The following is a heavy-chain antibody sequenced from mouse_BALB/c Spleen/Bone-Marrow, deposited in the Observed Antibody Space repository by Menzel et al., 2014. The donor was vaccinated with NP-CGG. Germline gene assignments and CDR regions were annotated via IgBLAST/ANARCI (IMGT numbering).Heavy chain of an antibody. CDR2: ILPGSGST. Sequence: VQLQQSGTELMKPGASMKISRKATGYTFSSYWIEWVKQRPGHGLEWIGEILPGSGSTNYNEKFKGKATFTADTSSKTAYMQLSSLTSEDSAVYYCARTKYRYDGYFGYWGQGTTLTVSS. CDR1: GYTFSSYW. CDR3: ARTKYRYDGYFGY. V-gene: IGHV1-9*01. D-gene: IGHD2-14*01. J-gene: IGHJ2*01.